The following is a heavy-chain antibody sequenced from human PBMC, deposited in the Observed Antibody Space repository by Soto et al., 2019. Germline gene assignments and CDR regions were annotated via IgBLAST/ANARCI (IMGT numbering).Heavy chain of an antibody. CDR1: VFTFSRYS. Sequence: EVQLVESGGGFVQPGASLRLSCAASVFTFSRYSMHWRRQAPGKGVEWVSYISSSSSTIYYEESGKGRFTISRNNAKNALYLQMNNLRDEIMAVYYCARGVVVSAAMLNRINYYGMDVWGQGTMVTVSS. CDR2: ISSSSSTI. J-gene: IGHJ6*02. CDR3: ARGVVVSAAMLNRINYYGMDV. V-gene: IGHV3-48*02. D-gene: IGHD2-2*01.